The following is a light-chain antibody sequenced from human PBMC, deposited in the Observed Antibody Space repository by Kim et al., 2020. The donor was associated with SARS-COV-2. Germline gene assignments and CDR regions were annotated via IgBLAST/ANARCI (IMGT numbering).Light chain of an antibody. CDR3: QQSHNTPLLT. Sequence: DIQMTQSPSSLAASVGDRVTIACRASQSISTYLNWYQQKPGKAPKLLIYAASSLQSGVPSRFSGSGSGTDFTLTISSLQPEDFATYYCQQSHNTPLLTFGGGTKVDIK. J-gene: IGKJ4*01. V-gene: IGKV1-39*01. CDR2: AAS. CDR1: QSISTY.